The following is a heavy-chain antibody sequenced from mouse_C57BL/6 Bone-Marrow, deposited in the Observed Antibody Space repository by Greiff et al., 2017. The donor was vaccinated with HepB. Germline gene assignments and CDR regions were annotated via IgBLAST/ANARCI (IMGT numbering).Heavy chain of an antibody. D-gene: IGHD1-1*01. V-gene: IGHV1-50*01. Sequence: QVQLKQPGAELVKPGASVKLSCKASGYTFTSYWMQWVKQRPGQGLEWIGEIDPSDSYTNYNQKFKGKATLTVDTSSSTAYMQLSSLTSEDSAVYYCARSYYGSSHYYAMDYWGQGTSVTVSS. CDR2: IDPSDSYT. J-gene: IGHJ4*01. CDR1: GYTFTSYW. CDR3: ARSYYGSSHYYAMDY.